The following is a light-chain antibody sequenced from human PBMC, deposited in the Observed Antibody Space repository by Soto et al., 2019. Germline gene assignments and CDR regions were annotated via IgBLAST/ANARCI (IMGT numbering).Light chain of an antibody. Sequence: EIVLTQSPATLSLSPGERATLSCRASQSVSTYLAWYQQKPGQAPRLLIYGASSRATGIPDRFSGSGSGTDFTLTISRLEPEDFAVYYCQQYGSSPPVTSGGGTKVDIK. CDR1: QSVSTY. V-gene: IGKV3-20*01. CDR3: QQYGSSPPVT. CDR2: GAS. J-gene: IGKJ4*01.